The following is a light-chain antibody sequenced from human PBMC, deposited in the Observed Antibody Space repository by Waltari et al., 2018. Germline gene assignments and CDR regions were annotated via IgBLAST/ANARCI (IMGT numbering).Light chain of an antibody. J-gene: IGLJ1*01. Sequence: QSALTQPPSASGSEGQSVPISCTGAFKLVSWYQKHPGKAPKLLIYDVFKRPSGVTDRFSGSQSGDTATLTVSWVQSEDEAVYYCSSYAATNNLRNVFGTGTRLTVL. V-gene: IGLV2-8*01. CDR1: AFKL. CDR2: DVF. CDR3: SSYAATNNLRNV.